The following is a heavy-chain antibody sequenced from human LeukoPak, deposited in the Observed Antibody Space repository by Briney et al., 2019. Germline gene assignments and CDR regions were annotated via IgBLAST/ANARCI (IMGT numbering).Heavy chain of an antibody. Sequence: SWVRQAPGKGLEWVSAISGSGGSTYYADSVKGRFTISRDNSKNTLYLQMNSLRAEDTAVYYCAKEGIAAAGTGFDYWGQGTLVTVSS. CDR3: AKEGIAAAGTGFDY. CDR2: ISGSGGST. V-gene: IGHV3-23*01. D-gene: IGHD6-13*01. J-gene: IGHJ4*02.